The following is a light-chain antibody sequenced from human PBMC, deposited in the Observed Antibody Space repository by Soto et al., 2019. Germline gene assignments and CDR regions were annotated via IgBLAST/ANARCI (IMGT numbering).Light chain of an antibody. CDR2: AAS. CDR1: QGISSY. J-gene: IGKJ1*01. Sequence: AIRMTQSPSSLSASTGDRVTITCRASQGISSYLAWYQQKPGKAPKLLIYAASTLQSGVPSRFSGSGSGTEFTLTISCLQSEDFATYYCQQYSGYPRTFGQGTKVEIK. CDR3: QQYSGYPRT. V-gene: IGKV1-8*01.